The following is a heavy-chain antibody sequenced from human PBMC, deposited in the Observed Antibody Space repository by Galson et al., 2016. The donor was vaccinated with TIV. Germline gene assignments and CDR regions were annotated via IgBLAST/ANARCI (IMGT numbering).Heavy chain of an antibody. V-gene: IGHV3-74*01. CDR2: INTDGRNT. CDR1: GFTFSSYW. J-gene: IGHJ5*02. D-gene: IGHD6-13*01. Sequence: SLRLSCAASGFTFSSYWMHWVRQAPGKGLVWVSRINTDGRNTAYADSLKGRFTVSRDNAKNTLYLQMHSLRAEDTAVYFCARLSLAASVTGPWFDPWGQGTLVTVSS. CDR3: ARLSLAASVTGPWFDP.